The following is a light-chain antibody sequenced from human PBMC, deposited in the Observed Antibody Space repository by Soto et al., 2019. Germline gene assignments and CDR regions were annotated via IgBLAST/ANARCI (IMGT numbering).Light chain of an antibody. CDR2: GAF. V-gene: IGKV3-15*01. CDR3: QQYKYWPDT. J-gene: IGKJ5*01. CDR1: QSVDTN. Sequence: EIVMTQSPATLSLSPGERATLSCRASQSVDTNLAWYQQVPGQAPRLLIYGAFTRATGIPARFSGSGSGTEFTLTISSLQSEDFAVYYCQQYKYWPDTFGQGARLEIK.